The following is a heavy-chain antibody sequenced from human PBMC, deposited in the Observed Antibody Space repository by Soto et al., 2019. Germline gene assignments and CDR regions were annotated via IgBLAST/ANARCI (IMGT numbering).Heavy chain of an antibody. CDR1: GFTFSSYA. Sequence: GGSLRLSCAASGFTFSSYAMSWVRQAPGKGLEWVSAISGSGGSTYYADSVKGRFTISRDNSKNTLYLQMNRLRAEDTAVYYRAKELEYSSSWTPSLFDYWGQGTLVTVSS. J-gene: IGHJ4*02. V-gene: IGHV3-23*01. D-gene: IGHD6-13*01. CDR2: ISGSGGST. CDR3: AKELEYSSSWTPSLFDY.